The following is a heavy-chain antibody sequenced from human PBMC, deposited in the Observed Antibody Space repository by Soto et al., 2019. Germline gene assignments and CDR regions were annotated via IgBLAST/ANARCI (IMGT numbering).Heavy chain of an antibody. CDR1: GFSLSNAGLG. CDR2: IFSNDEK. D-gene: IGHD6-13*01. CDR3: ASTYSTSWYWFDP. Sequence: QVTVKESGPVLVKPTETLALTCTVSGFSLSNAGLGVSWNRQPPGKALEWLAHIFSNDEKSYSTPLKSRLTISKDTSKSQVVLTMTNMDPVDTATYYCASTYSTSWYWFDPWGQGTLVTVSS. V-gene: IGHV2-26*04. J-gene: IGHJ5*02.